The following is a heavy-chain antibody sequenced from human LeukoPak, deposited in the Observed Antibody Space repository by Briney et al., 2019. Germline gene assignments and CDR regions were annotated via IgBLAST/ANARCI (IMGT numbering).Heavy chain of an antibody. J-gene: IGHJ4*02. Sequence: GRSLRLSCAASGFTFSSYGMHWVRQAPGKGLEWLAFIGNGGSNECCADSVPGRYPISRDNSKNTLSIQMKSMRAEDTAVYYCARDFNCGRSSGYATSFDYEGQGTLVTVSS. CDR1: GFTFSSYG. V-gene: IGHV3-33*01. CDR3: ARDFNCGRSSGYATSFDY. D-gene: IGHD2-2*01. CDR2: IGNGGSNE.